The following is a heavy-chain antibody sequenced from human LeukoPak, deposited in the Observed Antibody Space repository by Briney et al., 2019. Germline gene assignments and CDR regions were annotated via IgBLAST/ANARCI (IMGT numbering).Heavy chain of an antibody. Sequence: GGSLRLSCAASGFTFSSYAMSWVRQAPGKGLEWVSYISSSGSSTYYADSVKGRFTISRDNAKSSLYLQLNSLRAEDTAVYYCARYSSSWYPFWGQGTLVTVSS. D-gene: IGHD6-13*01. CDR2: ISSSGSST. J-gene: IGHJ4*02. CDR3: ARYSSSWYPF. CDR1: GFTFSSYA. V-gene: IGHV3-48*04.